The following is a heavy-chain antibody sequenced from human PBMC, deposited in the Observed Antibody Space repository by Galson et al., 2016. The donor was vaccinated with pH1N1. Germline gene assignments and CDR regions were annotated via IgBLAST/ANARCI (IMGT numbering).Heavy chain of an antibody. D-gene: IGHD3-16*01. CDR1: GGSISQYY. V-gene: IGHV4-59*08. CDR3: ARVNYGWLDN. Sequence: SETLSLTCSVSGGSISQYYWTWIRQPPGEGLEWIGYIFYTGNTNYNPSLKRRVTISVDTSKNQFSLRLSSVTAADTALYYCARVNYGWLDNWGQGNLVTVSS. J-gene: IGHJ4*02. CDR2: IFYTGNT.